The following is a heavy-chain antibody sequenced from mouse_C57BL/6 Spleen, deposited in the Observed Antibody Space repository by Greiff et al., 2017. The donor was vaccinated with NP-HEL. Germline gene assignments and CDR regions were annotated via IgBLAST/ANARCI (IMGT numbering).Heavy chain of an antibody. CDR3: ARQITTVVAEGAMDY. V-gene: IGHV5-12*01. CDR1: GFTFSDYY. D-gene: IGHD1-1*01. CDR2: ISNGGGST. Sequence: EVHLVESGGGLVQPGGSLKLSCAASGFTFSDYYMYWVRQTPEKRLEWVAYISNGGGSTYYPDTVKGRFTISRDNAKNTLYLQMSRLKSEDTAMYYCARQITTVVAEGAMDYWGQGTSVTVSS. J-gene: IGHJ4*01.